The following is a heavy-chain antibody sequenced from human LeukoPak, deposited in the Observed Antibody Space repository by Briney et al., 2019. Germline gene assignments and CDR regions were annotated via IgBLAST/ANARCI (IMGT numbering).Heavy chain of an antibody. CDR1: GFTFSSYS. J-gene: IGHJ4*02. D-gene: IGHD3-22*01. CDR2: ISSSSSTI. CDR3: ARDYYDSSGAVFDY. Sequence: PGGSLRLSCAASGFTFSSYSMNWVRQAPGKGLEWVSYISSSSSTIYYADSVKGRFTISRDNAKNSLYLQMNSLRAEDTAVYYCARDYYDSSGAVFDYWGQGTLVTVSS. V-gene: IGHV3-48*01.